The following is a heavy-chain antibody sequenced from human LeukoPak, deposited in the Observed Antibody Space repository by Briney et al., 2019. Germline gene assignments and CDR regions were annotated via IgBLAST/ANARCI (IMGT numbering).Heavy chain of an antibody. CDR1: GFTFRSYA. CDR3: ARDSQYYYGSGGDLDY. V-gene: IGHV3-30*04. CDR2: ISYDGSNK. J-gene: IGHJ4*02. Sequence: GRSLRLSRAASGFTFRSYAMLGVRQAPGKGLEGVADISYDGSNKYYADSVKGRFTSSRDNSKNTLYLQMNSLRAEDTGVYYCARDSQYYYGSGGDLDYWGQGTLVTVSS. D-gene: IGHD3-10*01.